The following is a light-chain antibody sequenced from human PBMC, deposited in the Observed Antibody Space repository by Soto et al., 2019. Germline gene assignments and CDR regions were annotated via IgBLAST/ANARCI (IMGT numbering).Light chain of an antibody. CDR1: ESVSSNY. V-gene: IGKV3-20*01. CDR3: QQYGTSPRT. J-gene: IGKJ1*01. CDR2: GAS. Sequence: EIVLTQSPGTLSLSPGERATLSCRATESVSSNYLAWYQQKPGQAPRVLIYGASIRATGIPDRFSGSGSETDFTLTISRLEPEDFAEYYCQQYGTSPRTFGQGTKVEIK.